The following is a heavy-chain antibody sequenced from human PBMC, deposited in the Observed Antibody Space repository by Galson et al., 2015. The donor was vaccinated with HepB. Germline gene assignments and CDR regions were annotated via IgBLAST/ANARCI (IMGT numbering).Heavy chain of an antibody. CDR1: GYTFTGYY. D-gene: IGHD2-2*02. Sequence: SVKVSCKASGYTFTGYYMHWVRQAPGQGLEWMGWINPNSGGTNYAQKFQGWVTMTRDTSISTAYMELSRLRSDDTAVYYCARARRYCSSTSCYNYYGMDVWGQGTTVTVSS. V-gene: IGHV1-2*04. J-gene: IGHJ6*02. CDR3: ARARRYCSSTSCYNYYGMDV. CDR2: INPNSGGT.